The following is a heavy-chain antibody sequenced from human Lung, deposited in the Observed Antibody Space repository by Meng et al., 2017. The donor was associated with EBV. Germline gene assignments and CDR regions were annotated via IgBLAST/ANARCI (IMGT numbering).Heavy chain of an antibody. Sequence: QGQLLGAGPGLVKPSGTLSLTCTLSGGSVNSGGYFWSWIRQSPGKGLEWIGNIFHSGTTRYNPSLMSRLTMSVDTSRNQFSLRLSSVTAADTAVYYCATENMVATTEGYSNGYYFEDWGLGTLVTVSS. CDR1: GGSVNSGGYF. V-gene: IGHV4-61*08. D-gene: IGHD5-18*01. CDR3: ATENMVATTEGYSNGYYFED. J-gene: IGHJ4*02. CDR2: IFHSGTT.